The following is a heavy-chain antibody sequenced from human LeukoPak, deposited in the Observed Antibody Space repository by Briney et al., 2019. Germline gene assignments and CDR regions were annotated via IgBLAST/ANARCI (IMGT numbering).Heavy chain of an antibody. D-gene: IGHD3-22*01. CDR2: MYYSGST. J-gene: IGHJ4*02. V-gene: IGHV4-59*12. Sequence: PSETLSLTYTVSGASIRSYFWSWIRQSPGKGLEWIGYMYYSGSTNYNPSLKSRVTISVDTSKNQFSLKLSSVTAADTAVYYCARGLKKSSGSYYEGVFDYWGQGTLVTVSS. CDR1: GASIRSYF. CDR3: ARGLKKSSGSYYEGVFDY.